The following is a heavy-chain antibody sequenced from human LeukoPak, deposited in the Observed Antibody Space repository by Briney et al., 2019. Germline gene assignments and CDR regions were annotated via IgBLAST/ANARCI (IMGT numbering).Heavy chain of an antibody. CDR2: IRYDGSNK. CDR3: AKGDYYYDSSGVDY. J-gene: IGHJ4*02. V-gene: IGHV3-30*02. D-gene: IGHD3-22*01. Sequence: GGSLRLSCAASGFTFSSYGMHWVRQAPGKGLEWVAFIRYDGSNKYYADSVKGRFTISGDNSKNTLYPQMNSLRAEDTAVYYCAKGDYYYDSSGVDYWGQGNLVTVSS. CDR1: GFTFSSYG.